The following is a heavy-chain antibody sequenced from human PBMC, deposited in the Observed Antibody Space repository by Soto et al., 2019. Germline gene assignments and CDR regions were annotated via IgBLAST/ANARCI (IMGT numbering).Heavy chain of an antibody. CDR1: GGSISSGGYY. Sequence: PSETLSLTCTVSGGSISSGGYYWSWIRQHPGKGLEWIGYIYYSGSTYYNPSLKSRVTISVDTSKNQFSLKLSSVTAADTAVYYCARDNYDRLWYFDYWGQGTLVTVSS. D-gene: IGHD3-22*01. J-gene: IGHJ4*02. CDR3: ARDNYDRLWYFDY. CDR2: IYYSGST. V-gene: IGHV4-31*03.